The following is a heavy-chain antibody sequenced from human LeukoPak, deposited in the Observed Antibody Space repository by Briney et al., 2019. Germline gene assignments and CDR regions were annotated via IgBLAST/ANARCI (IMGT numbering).Heavy chain of an antibody. Sequence: SETLSLTCTVSGGSISSYYWRWIRQPPGKGLEWSGYIYYSGSTNYNPSLKSRVTISVDTSKNQFSLKLSSVTAADTAVYYCARFKYYYGSGSYGYFDYWGQGTLVTVSS. V-gene: IGHV4-59*08. CDR3: ARFKYYYGSGSYGYFDY. CDR1: GGSISSYY. D-gene: IGHD3-10*01. CDR2: IYYSGST. J-gene: IGHJ4*02.